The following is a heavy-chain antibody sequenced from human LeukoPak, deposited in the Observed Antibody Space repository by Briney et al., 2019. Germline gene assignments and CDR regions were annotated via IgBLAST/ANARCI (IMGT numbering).Heavy chain of an antibody. CDR2: IIPIFGIA. CDR3: ASIPVAAAASDY. D-gene: IGHD6-13*01. CDR1: GGTFSSYA. V-gene: IGHV1-69*04. J-gene: IGHJ4*02. Sequence: ASVKVSCKASGGTFSSYAISWVRQAPGQGPEWMGRIIPIFGIANYAQKFQGRVTITADKSTSTAYMELSSLRSEDTAVYYCASIPVAAAASDYWGQGTLVTVSS.